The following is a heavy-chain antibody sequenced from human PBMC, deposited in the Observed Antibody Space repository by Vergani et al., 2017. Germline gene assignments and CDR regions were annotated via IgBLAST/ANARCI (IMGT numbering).Heavy chain of an antibody. Sequence: EVQLLESGGGLVQPGGSLRLSCAASGFTFSSYAMSWVRQAPGTGLEWVSAISGSGGSTYYADSVKGRFTISRDNSKNTLYLQMNSLRAEDTAVYYCAKDGIVVPADLLPCYYMDGWGKGTTVTVSS. D-gene: IGHD2-2*01. CDR1: GFTFSSYA. CDR3: AKDGIVVPADLLPCYYMDG. J-gene: IGHJ6*03. V-gene: IGHV3-23*01. CDR2: ISGSGGST.